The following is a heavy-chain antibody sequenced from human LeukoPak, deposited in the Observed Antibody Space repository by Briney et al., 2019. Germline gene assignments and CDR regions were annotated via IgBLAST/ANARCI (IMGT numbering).Heavy chain of an antibody. Sequence: GGSLRLSCAASGFTVSSNYMAWVRQAPGKGLEWVSVIYDGGFTDYTDSVKGRFTISRDNSKNTLYLQMNSLRAEDTAVYYCARDSAACRGCAFDLWGQGTVVTVSS. CDR1: GFTVSSNY. CDR2: IYDGGFT. V-gene: IGHV3-66*01. J-gene: IGHJ3*01. D-gene: IGHD3-10*01. CDR3: ARDSAACRGCAFDL.